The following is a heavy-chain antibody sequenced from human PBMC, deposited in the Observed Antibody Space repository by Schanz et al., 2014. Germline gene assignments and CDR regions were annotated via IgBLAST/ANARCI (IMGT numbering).Heavy chain of an antibody. CDR1: GYTVSALA. CDR3: ARGPSTGAFDI. Sequence: QVQLLQSGPEVKKPGASVKVSCEISGYTVSALAMHWVRQAPGQGLEWMGIINPSGASTSYAQKFQGRVTMTRDTSTSTVYMELSSLRSEDTAVYYCARGPSTGAFDIWGQGTMVTVSS. V-gene: IGHV1-46*03. CDR2: INPSGAST. J-gene: IGHJ3*02.